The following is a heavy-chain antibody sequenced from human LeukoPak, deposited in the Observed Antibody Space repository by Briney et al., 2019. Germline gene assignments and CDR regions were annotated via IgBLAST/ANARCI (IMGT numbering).Heavy chain of an antibody. J-gene: IGHJ3*02. CDR1: GYTFTSYA. D-gene: IGHD3-10*01. CDR2: INAGNGNT. Sequence: ASVNVSCKASGYTFTSYAMHWVRQAPGQRLEWMGGINAGNGNTKYSQKFQGRVTITRDTSASTAYMELSSLRSEDTAVYYCARIGYYYGSATYAFDIWGRGTMVTVSS. V-gene: IGHV1-3*01. CDR3: ARIGYYYGSATYAFDI.